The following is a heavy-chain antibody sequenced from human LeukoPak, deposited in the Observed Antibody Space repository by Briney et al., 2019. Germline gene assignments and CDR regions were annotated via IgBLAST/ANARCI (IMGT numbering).Heavy chain of an antibody. CDR2: ISYSGST. J-gene: IGHJ4*02. CDR1: SGSISTYY. V-gene: IGHV4-59*08. Sequence: PSETLSLTCTVSSGSISTYYWAWIRQPPGKGLEWIGYISYSGSTKYNPSLTRRVTISLDTSKNQFPLELRSMTAADTAIYYCARQVGSFTTFDFRGQGTLVTVSS. D-gene: IGHD1-26*01. CDR3: ARQVGSFTTFDF.